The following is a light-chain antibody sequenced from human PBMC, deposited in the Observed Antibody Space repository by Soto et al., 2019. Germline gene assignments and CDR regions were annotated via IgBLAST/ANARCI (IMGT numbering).Light chain of an antibody. Sequence: EIVMTQSPATLSVSPGERATLSCRASQSVSSNLAWYQQKPGQAPRLLIYGASTRATGIPARFSGSGSGTEFTLTISSQQSEDYAVYYWQQYNNWPPYTFGQGTKLEIK. CDR1: QSVSSN. J-gene: IGKJ2*01. CDR2: GAS. V-gene: IGKV3-15*01. CDR3: QQYNNWPPYT.